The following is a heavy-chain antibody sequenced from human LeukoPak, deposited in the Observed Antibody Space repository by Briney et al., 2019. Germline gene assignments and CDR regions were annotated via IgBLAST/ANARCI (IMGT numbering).Heavy chain of an antibody. CDR1: GGSISSYY. Sequence: PSETLSLTCTVPGGSISSYYWNWIRQPPGKGLEWIGYIYYSGSTNYNPSLKSRVTTLVDTSKNQFSLRLSSVTAADTAVYYCAREYSSSSGRRAFDFWGQGTMVTVSS. J-gene: IGHJ3*01. CDR3: AREYSSSSGRRAFDF. CDR2: IYYSGST. D-gene: IGHD6-6*01. V-gene: IGHV4-59*08.